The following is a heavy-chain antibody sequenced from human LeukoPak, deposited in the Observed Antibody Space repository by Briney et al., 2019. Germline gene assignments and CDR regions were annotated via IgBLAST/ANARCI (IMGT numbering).Heavy chain of an antibody. Sequence: PSETLSLTCTVSGGSISSYYWSWIRQPPGKGLEWIGYIYYSASTNSNPSLKSRVTISVDTSKDQFSLKLSSVTAADTAVYYCARGDGAYYYDSSGYYPSLYFDYWGQGTLVTVSS. V-gene: IGHV4-59*01. D-gene: IGHD3-22*01. J-gene: IGHJ4*02. CDR2: IYYSAST. CDR3: ARGDGAYYYDSSGYYPSLYFDY. CDR1: GGSISSYY.